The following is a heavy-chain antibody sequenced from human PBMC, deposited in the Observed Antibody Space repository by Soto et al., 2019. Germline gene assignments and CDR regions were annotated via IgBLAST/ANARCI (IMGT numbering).Heavy chain of an antibody. CDR3: AREPSGYSSSRYDY. V-gene: IGHV3-11*01. Sequence: QVQLVESGGGLVKPGGSLRLSCAASGFTFSDYYMSWIRQAPGKGLELVSYISLSGSLIYHAGSVKGRFTVSRDNSKNSLYLQMSSLRAEDTAVYYCAREPSGYSSSRYDYWGRGTLVTVSS. J-gene: IGHJ4*02. CDR2: ISLSGSLI. CDR1: GFTFSDYY. D-gene: IGHD6-13*01.